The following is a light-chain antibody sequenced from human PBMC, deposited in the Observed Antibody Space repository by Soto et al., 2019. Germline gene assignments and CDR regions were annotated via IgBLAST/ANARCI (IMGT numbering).Light chain of an antibody. J-gene: IGKJ4*01. CDR1: QSVRGN. CDR3: QQYNDWPLT. V-gene: IGKV3-15*01. Sequence: EIVMTQSPATLSVSPGERATLSCRASQSVRGNLAWYQQKPGQAPRLLIYATSTMATGTPARFGGSGSGTEFTLTISSLQSEDFAVYYCQQYNDWPLTFGGGTKVEI. CDR2: ATS.